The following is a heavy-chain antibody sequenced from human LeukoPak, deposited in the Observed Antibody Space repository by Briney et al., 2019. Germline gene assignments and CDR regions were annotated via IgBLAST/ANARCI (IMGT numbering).Heavy chain of an antibody. CDR2: ISAYNGNT. Sequence: GASVKVSCKASGYTFTSYGISWVRQAPGQGLEWMGWISAYNGNTNYAQKLQGRVTMTTDTSTSTAYMELRSLRSDDTAVYYCARSSDQVLRFLEWLSLTNYYYGMGVWGQGTTVTVSS. J-gene: IGHJ6*02. CDR1: GYTFTSYG. D-gene: IGHD3-3*01. V-gene: IGHV1-18*01. CDR3: ARSSDQVLRFLEWLSLTNYYYGMGV.